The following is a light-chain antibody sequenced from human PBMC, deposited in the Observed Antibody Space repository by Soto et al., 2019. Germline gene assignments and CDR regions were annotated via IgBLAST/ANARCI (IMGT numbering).Light chain of an antibody. J-gene: IGKJ1*01. CDR2: DAS. Sequence: EIVLTQSPATLSLSPVERATLSCRASQSVSSYLAWYQQKPGQAPRLLIYDASNRATGIPARFSGSGSGTDFTLTISSLEPEDFAVYYCQQYGSSGTFGQGTKVDIK. V-gene: IGKV3-11*01. CDR1: QSVSSY. CDR3: QQYGSSGT.